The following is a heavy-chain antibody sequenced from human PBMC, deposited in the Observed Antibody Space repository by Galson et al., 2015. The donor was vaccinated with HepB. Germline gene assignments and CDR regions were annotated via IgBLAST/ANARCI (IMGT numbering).Heavy chain of an antibody. CDR3: AREGLREAFDS. V-gene: IGHV3-7*01. Sequence: SLRLSCAASGFTLSSHWMAWVRQAPGKGLEWVANIKHDGIEKYYVDSVKGRFTISRDNAKNSLFLQMNSLRAEDTAIYYCAREGLREAFDSWGLGTMVTVSS. CDR1: GFTLSSHW. J-gene: IGHJ3*02. D-gene: IGHD2-21*02. CDR2: IKHDGIEK.